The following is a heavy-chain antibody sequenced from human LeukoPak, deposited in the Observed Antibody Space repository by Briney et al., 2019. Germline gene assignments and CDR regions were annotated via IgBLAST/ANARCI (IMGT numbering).Heavy chain of an antibody. V-gene: IGHV1-18*01. D-gene: IGHD1-26*01. CDR2: ISAYNGNT. CDR3: ARYQYSGRAWELLYYFDY. J-gene: IGHJ4*02. Sequence: ASVKVSCKASGYTFTSYGISWVRQAPGQGLERMGWISAYNGNTNYAQKLQGRVTMTTDTSTSTAYMELRSLRSDDTAVYYCARYQYSGRAWELLYYFDYWGQGTLVTVSS. CDR1: GYTFTSYG.